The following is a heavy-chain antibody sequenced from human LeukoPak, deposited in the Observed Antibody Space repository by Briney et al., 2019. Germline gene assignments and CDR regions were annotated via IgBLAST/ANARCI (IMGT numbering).Heavy chain of an antibody. Sequence: SETLSLTCAVYGGSFSGYYWSWIRQPPGKGLEWIGEINHSGSTNYNPSLKSRVTISVDTSKNQFSLKLSSVTAADTAVYYCARHYYGSGSYYKTAYDYWGQGTLVAVSS. CDR3: ARHYYGSGSYYKTAYDY. CDR2: INHSGST. CDR1: GGSFSGYY. J-gene: IGHJ4*02. V-gene: IGHV4-34*01. D-gene: IGHD3-10*01.